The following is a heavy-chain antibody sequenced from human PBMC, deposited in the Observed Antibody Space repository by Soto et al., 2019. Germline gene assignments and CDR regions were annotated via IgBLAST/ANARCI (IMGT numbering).Heavy chain of an antibody. J-gene: IGHJ5*02. CDR1: GGSISSYY. V-gene: IGHV4-59*01. D-gene: IGHD1-1*01. Sequence: PSETLSLTCTVSGGSISSYYWSWIRQPPGKGLEWIGYIYYSGSTNYNPSLKSRVTISVDTSKNQFSLKLSSVTAADTAVYYCVRDGTKTLRDWFDPWSQGISVTVSS. CDR2: IYYSGST. CDR3: VRDGTKTLRDWFDP.